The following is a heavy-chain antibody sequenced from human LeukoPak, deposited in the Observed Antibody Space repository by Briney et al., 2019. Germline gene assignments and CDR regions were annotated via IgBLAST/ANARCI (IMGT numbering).Heavy chain of an antibody. CDR1: GFTFSNFG. Sequence: GGSLRLSCAASGFTFSNFGIHWVRQAPGKGLEWVAVIWYDGSNKYYADSVKGRFTISRDNSKSTLYLQMNSLRAEDTAVYYCARGADHYASSGYYYGAYWGQGTLVTVSS. CDR2: IWYDGSNK. V-gene: IGHV3-33*01. CDR3: ARGADHYASSGYYYGAY. D-gene: IGHD3-22*01. J-gene: IGHJ4*02.